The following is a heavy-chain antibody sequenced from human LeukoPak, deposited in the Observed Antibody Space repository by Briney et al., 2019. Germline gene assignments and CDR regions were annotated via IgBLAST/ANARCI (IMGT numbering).Heavy chain of an antibody. CDR3: ARYRADWLENGYYYGMDV. D-gene: IGHD3-9*01. CDR1: GGSISSYY. V-gene: IGHV4-59*01. Sequence: PSETLSLTCTVSGGSISSYYWSWIRQPPGKGLEWIGYIYYSGSTNYSPSLKSRVTISVDTSKNQFSLKLSSVTAADTAVYYCARYRADWLENGYYYGMDVWGQGTTVTVSS. J-gene: IGHJ6*02. CDR2: IYYSGST.